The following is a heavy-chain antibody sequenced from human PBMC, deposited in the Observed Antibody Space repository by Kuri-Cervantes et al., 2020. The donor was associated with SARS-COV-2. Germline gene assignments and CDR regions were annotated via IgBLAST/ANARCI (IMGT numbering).Heavy chain of an antibody. D-gene: IGHD6-6*01. CDR3: ARAASAARLIVTPPGY. Sequence: GGSLRLSCAASGFTFSDYYMSWIRQAPGKGLEWVSYISSSGSTIYYADSVKGRFTISRDNAKNSLYLQMNSLRAEDTAVYYCARAASAARLIVTPPGYWGQGTLVTVSS. CDR1: GFTFSDYY. CDR2: ISSSGSTI. V-gene: IGHV3-11*04. J-gene: IGHJ4*02.